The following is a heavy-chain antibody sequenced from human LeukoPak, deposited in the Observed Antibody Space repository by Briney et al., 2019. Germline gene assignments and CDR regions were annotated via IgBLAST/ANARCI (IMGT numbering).Heavy chain of an antibody. V-gene: IGHV1-18*04. D-gene: IGHD6-6*01. CDR2: ISAATGDR. J-gene: IGHJ4*02. CDR1: GYTLTTHG. CDR3: ARGSTSGAEYLDY. Sequence: GASVKVSCKASGYTLTTHGLTWGRQAPGQGLEWMGWISAATGDRNYAQNLQDRVTMTIDTFTNTAYLELRSLRSDDTAVYYCARGSTSGAEYLDYWGQGTLVTVSS.